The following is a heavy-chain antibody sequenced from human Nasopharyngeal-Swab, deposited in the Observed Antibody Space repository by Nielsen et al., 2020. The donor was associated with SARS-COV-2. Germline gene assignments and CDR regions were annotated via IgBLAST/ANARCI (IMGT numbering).Heavy chain of an antibody. CDR2: ISSSSYI. Sequence: GESLKISCAASGFTFSSYTMNWFRQAPGKGLEWVSSISSSSYIYYADSVKGRFTISRDNAKNSLYLQMNSLRAEDTAVYYCARTRSPYGDYVDFDYWGQGTLVTVSS. CDR3: ARTRSPYGDYVDFDY. CDR1: GFTFSSYT. J-gene: IGHJ4*02. V-gene: IGHV3-21*01. D-gene: IGHD4-17*01.